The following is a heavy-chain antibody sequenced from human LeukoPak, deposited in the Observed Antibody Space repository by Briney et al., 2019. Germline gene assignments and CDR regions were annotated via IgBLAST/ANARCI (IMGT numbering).Heavy chain of an antibody. V-gene: IGHV3-23*01. CDR3: AKIWSRNYGDSYFDY. Sequence: GGSLRLSCAASGFTFTNYAMHWVRQAPGKGLEWVSAISGSGGSTYYADSVKGRFTISRDNSKNTLYLQMNSLRAEDTAVYYCAKIWSRNYGDSYFDYWGQGTLVTVSS. CDR2: ISGSGGST. D-gene: IGHD4-17*01. CDR1: GFTFTNYA. J-gene: IGHJ4*02.